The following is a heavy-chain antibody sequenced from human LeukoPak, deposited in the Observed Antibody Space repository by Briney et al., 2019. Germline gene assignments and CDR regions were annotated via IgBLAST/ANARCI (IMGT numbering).Heavy chain of an antibody. Sequence: PGGSLRLSCAASGFTFSSYAMSWVRQAPGKGLEWVSAISGSGGSTYYADSVKGRFTISRDNSKNTLYLQMNSLRAEDTAVYYCAKDWDTAMVTAYFDYWCQGTLVTVSS. V-gene: IGHV3-23*01. CDR2: ISGSGGST. J-gene: IGHJ4*02. CDR3: AKDWDTAMVTAYFDY. CDR1: GFTFSSYA. D-gene: IGHD5-18*01.